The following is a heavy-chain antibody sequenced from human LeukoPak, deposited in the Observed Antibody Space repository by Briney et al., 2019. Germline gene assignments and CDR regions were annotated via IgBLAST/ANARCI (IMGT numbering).Heavy chain of an antibody. CDR2: MNPNSGNT. D-gene: IGHD6-13*01. CDR3: ARIAAAGNRRLSF. J-gene: IGHJ4*02. CDR1: GYTFTSYD. Sequence: ASVKVSCKASGYTFTSYDINWVRQATGHGLEWMGWMNPNSGNTGYAQKFQGRITMTRNTSISTAYMELSSLTSEDTAVYYCARIAAAGNRRLSFWGQGTLVTVSS. V-gene: IGHV1-8*01.